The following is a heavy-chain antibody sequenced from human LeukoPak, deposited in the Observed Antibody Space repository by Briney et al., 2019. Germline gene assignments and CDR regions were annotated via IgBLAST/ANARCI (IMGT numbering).Heavy chain of an antibody. Sequence: GGSLRLSCAASGFGLSTYNVCWVRQAPGKGLEWVSSISSAGSYIHYADSVKGRFTTSRDNAKSSLYLQMNSLRDEDTAVYYCARGDPSGGPYGMDVWGQGTTVTVSS. CDR1: GFGLSTYN. CDR3: ARGDPSGGPYGMDV. V-gene: IGHV3-21*01. D-gene: IGHD2-15*01. CDR2: ISSAGSYI. J-gene: IGHJ6*02.